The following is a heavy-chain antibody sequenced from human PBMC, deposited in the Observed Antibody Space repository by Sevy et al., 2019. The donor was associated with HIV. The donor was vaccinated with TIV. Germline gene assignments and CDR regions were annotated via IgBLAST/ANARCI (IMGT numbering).Heavy chain of an antibody. D-gene: IGHD3-22*01. V-gene: IGHV3-23*01. Sequence: GGSLRLSCAASGFTFSSNAMTWVRQAPGKGLEWVSHISGSGGSTDYADSVKGRFTISRDNSKNTLSLQMNSLRAEDTAIYYCAKGVDYYDSSGYYAYWGQGTLVTVSS. CDR1: GFTFSSNA. J-gene: IGHJ4*02. CDR2: ISGSGGST. CDR3: AKGVDYYDSSGYYAY.